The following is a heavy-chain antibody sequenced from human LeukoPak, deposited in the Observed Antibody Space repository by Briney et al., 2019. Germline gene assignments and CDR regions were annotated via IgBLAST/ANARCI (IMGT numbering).Heavy chain of an antibody. CDR2: ISYDGSNK. J-gene: IGHJ4*02. V-gene: IGHV3-30*18. CDR1: GFTFSTYG. Sequence: GGSLRLSCAASGFTFSTYGMHWVRQAPGKGLEWVAVISYDGSNKYYADSVKGRFTISRDNSKNTLYLQMNSLRAEDTAVYYCAKGDGGYYTFFDYCGQGALVTVSS. CDR3: AKGDGGYYTFFDY. D-gene: IGHD3-3*01.